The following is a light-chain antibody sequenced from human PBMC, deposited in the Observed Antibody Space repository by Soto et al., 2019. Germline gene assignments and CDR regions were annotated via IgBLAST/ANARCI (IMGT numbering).Light chain of an antibody. Sequence: EIVLTQSPATLSLSPGERATLSCRASQSVSSYLAWYQQKPGQAPRILIYDASNRATGIPARFSGSGSGTDFTLTISSLEPEDFAVYYCQQRSNWITCGQGTRLDIK. V-gene: IGKV3-11*01. CDR2: DAS. J-gene: IGKJ5*01. CDR3: QQRSNWIT. CDR1: QSVSSY.